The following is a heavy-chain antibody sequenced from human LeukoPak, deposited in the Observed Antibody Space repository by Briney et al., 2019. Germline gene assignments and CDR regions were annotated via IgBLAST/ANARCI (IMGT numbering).Heavy chain of an antibody. CDR1: GFTFSSYG. V-gene: IGHV3-30*18. D-gene: IGHD3-10*01. Sequence: GGSLRLSCAASGFTFSSYGMHWVRQAPGKGLEWVAVISYDGSNKYYADSVKGRFTISRDNSKNTLYLQMNSLRAEDTAVYYCAKDGSRRGEAFDIWGQGTMVTVSS. J-gene: IGHJ3*02. CDR2: ISYDGSNK. CDR3: AKDGSRRGEAFDI.